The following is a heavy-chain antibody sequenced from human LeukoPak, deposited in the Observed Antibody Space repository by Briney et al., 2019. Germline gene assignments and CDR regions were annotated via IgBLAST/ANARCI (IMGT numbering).Heavy chain of an antibody. CDR2: INHSGST. J-gene: IGHJ2*01. Sequence: PSETLSLTCAVYGGSFSGYYWSWIRQPPGKGLEWIGEINHSGSTNYNPSLKSRVTIPVDTPKNQFSLKLSSVTAADTAVYYCARGGGPWYFELWGRGTLVTVSS. CDR3: ARGGGPWYFEL. V-gene: IGHV4-34*01. D-gene: IGHD3-10*01. CDR1: GGSFSGYY.